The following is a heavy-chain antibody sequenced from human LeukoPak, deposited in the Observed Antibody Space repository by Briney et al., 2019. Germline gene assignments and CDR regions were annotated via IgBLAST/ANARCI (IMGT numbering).Heavy chain of an antibody. CDR3: ARADYDFVWGSYRLPDP. D-gene: IGHD3-16*02. CDR1: GYTFTSYD. J-gene: IGHJ5*02. CDR2: VNPDSGNT. Sequence: ASVTVSCKASGYTFTSYDINWVRQATGQGLEWMGWVNPDSGNTGYAQKFQGRVTMTRNTSISTAYMELSSLRSEDTAMYYCARADYDFVWGSYRLPDPWGQGTLVTVSS. V-gene: IGHV1-8*01.